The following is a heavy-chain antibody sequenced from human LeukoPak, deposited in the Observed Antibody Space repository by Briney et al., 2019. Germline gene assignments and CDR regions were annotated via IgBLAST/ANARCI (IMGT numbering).Heavy chain of an antibody. D-gene: IGHD3-10*01. Sequence: GGSLRLSCTASGFNFGRFGMHWVRQAPGQGPEWVAVLWFDGSKEFCAESVKGRFNISRDNSKDTLYLHMSNLRAGDTAMYYCVRGGENFFDYWGQGTLVTVSS. V-gene: IGHV3-33*01. CDR3: VRGGENFFDY. CDR2: LWFDGSKE. CDR1: GFNFGRFG. J-gene: IGHJ4*02.